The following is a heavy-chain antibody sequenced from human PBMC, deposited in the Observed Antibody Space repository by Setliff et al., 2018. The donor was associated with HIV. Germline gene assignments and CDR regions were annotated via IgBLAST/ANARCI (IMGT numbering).Heavy chain of an antibody. Sequence: ASVKVSCKASGYTFPTHDIHWVRQATGQGLEWMGSMNPNNGNTVYAQKFQGRVAMTRITSITTAYLELSNLRSEDTAVYYCARNSQKGIQPLLLASWGPGTLVTVSS. V-gene: IGHV1-8*01. D-gene: IGHD1-1*01. J-gene: IGHJ4*02. CDR2: MNPNNGNT. CDR1: GYTFPTHD. CDR3: ARNSQKGIQPLLLAS.